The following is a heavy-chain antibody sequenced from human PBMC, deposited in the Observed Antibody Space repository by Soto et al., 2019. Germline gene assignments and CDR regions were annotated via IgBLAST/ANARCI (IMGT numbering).Heavy chain of an antibody. J-gene: IGHJ4*02. CDR3: VSVFAF. D-gene: IGHD3-3*01. V-gene: IGHV3-74*01. CDR2: INNDGSDT. CDR1: GVTFRYYW. Sequence: EVNLVESGGGLVQPGGSLRLSCAASGVTFRYYWLHWVRQVPGRGPVWVSGINNDGSDTFYAHFVEGRFTTSRDNAKNPVQPRMDSLRAEDTAIYYCVSVFAFWGQGNLVTFPS.